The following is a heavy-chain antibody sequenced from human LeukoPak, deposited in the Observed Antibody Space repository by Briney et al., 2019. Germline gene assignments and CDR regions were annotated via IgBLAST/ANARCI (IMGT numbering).Heavy chain of an antibody. CDR2: IYYSGST. J-gene: IGHJ3*02. V-gene: IGHV4-38-2*02. Sequence: SETLSLTFTVSGYSITSGYYWGWIRQPPGKGLEWIGSIYYSGSTYYNPSLKSRVTISVDTSKNQFSLKLSSVTAADTAVYYCARESIPSAKDAFDIWGQGTMVTVSS. CDR1: GYSITSGYY. CDR3: ARESIPSAKDAFDI. D-gene: IGHD3-3*02.